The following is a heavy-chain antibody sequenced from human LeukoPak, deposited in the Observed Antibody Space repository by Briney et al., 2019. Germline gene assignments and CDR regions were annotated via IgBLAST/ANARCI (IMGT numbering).Heavy chain of an antibody. CDR1: GFTFSSYA. J-gene: IGHJ4*02. Sequence: GGSLRLSCAASGFTFSSYAMSWVRQAPGKGLEWVSAISGNGGSTYYADSVKGRFTISRDNSKNTLYLQMNSLRAEDTAVYYCATVSTYYYDSSGYYPFEGWGQGTLVTVSS. CDR2: ISGNGGST. CDR3: ATVSTYYYDSSGYYPFEG. D-gene: IGHD3-22*01. V-gene: IGHV3-23*01.